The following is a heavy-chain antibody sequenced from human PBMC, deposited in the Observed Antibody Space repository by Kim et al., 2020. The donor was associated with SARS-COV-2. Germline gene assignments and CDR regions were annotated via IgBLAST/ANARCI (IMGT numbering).Heavy chain of an antibody. D-gene: IGHD3-9*01. V-gene: IGHV3-23*01. Sequence: GRFNISRDNSKNTLYLQMNSMRGDDTAVYYCAKERDYDILTGYHYYGMDVWGQGTTVTVSS. CDR3: AKERDYDILTGYHYYGMDV. J-gene: IGHJ6*02.